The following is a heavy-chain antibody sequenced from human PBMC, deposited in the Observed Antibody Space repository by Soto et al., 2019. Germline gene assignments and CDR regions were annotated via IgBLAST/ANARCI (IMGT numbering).Heavy chain of an antibody. Sequence: QVQLQESGPGLVKPSQTLSLTCTVSGGSISSGGYYWSWIRQHPGKGLEWIGYIYYSGSTYYNPYLKSRVTISVDTAKNQFSLKLSSVTAADKAVYYCARVCGGDCHYGMDVWGQGTTVTVSS. D-gene: IGHD2-21*02. V-gene: IGHV4-31*03. J-gene: IGHJ6*02. CDR3: ARVCGGDCHYGMDV. CDR1: GGSISSGGYY. CDR2: IYYSGST.